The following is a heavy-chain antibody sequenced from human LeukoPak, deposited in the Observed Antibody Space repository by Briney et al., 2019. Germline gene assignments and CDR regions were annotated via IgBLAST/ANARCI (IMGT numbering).Heavy chain of an antibody. CDR3: ARDQIPSVRPTGIWSSSWSSPGGYFDY. CDR1: SGSISSTSYY. D-gene: IGHD6-13*01. V-gene: IGHV4-61*05. Sequence: SETLSLTCTASSGSISSTSYYWGWIRQPPGRGLEWIGYIYYSGSTNYNPSLKSRVTISVDTSKNQFSLKLSSVTAADTAVYYCARDQIPSVRPTGIWSSSWSSPGGYFDYWGQGTLVTVSS. CDR2: IYYSGST. J-gene: IGHJ4*02.